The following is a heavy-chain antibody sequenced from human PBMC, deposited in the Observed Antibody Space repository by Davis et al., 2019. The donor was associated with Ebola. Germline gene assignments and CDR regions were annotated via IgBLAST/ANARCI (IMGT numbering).Heavy chain of an antibody. V-gene: IGHV1-18*01. CDR3: AGDHHSAGLDLFDP. D-gene: IGHD3-16*01. Sequence: ASVKVSCEASGYTFTSYGISWVRQAPGQGLEWMGWISAYNGNTNYAQKFQGRVTITADKSTSTAYMELSSLRSEDTAVYYCAGDHHSAGLDLFDPWGQGTLGNVS. J-gene: IGHJ5*02. CDR2: ISAYNGNT. CDR1: GYTFTSYG.